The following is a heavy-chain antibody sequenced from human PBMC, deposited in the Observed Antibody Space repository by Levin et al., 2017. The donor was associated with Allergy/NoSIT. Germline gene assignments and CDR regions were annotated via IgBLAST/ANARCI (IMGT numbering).Heavy chain of an antibody. Sequence: QTLSLTCTFSGFSLSTSGVGVGWIRQPPGKALEWLALIYWDDDKRYSPSLKSRLTITKDTSKNQVVPTMTNMDPVDTATYYCAHILRWFGELYFDYWGQGTLVTVAA. CDR2: IYWDDDK. CDR1: GFSLSTSGVG. CDR3: AHILRWFGELYFDY. D-gene: IGHD3-10*01. J-gene: IGHJ4*02. V-gene: IGHV2-5*02.